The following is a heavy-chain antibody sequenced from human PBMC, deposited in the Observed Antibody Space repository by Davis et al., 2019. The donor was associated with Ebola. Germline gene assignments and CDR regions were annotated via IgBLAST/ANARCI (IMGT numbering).Heavy chain of an antibody. D-gene: IGHD1-14*01. V-gene: IGHV1-2*02. CDR2: IDPNNGNT. CDR1: GCNFIDTW. Sequence: ASVKVSCKASGCNFIDTWMHWVRQAPGQGFEWMGCIDPNNGNTYYAQKFRGRVTMTSDTSISTLYMELSALTSDDTAFYYCATRNHFYFDYWGQGTLVTVSS. CDR3: ATRNHFYFDY. J-gene: IGHJ4*02.